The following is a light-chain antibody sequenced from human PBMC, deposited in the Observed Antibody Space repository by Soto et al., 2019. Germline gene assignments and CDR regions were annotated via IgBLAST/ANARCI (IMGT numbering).Light chain of an antibody. V-gene: IGKV3-11*01. CDR2: DSS. CDR3: QQRSNWPSIT. J-gene: IGKJ5*01. CDR1: QSVSRY. Sequence: EIVLTQSPATLSLSPGERVTLSCRASQSVSRYLAWYQQKPGQAPRLLIYDSSNRATGIPARFSGSGSGTDFTLTISSLDPEDSAVYYCQQRSNWPSITFGQGTRLEI.